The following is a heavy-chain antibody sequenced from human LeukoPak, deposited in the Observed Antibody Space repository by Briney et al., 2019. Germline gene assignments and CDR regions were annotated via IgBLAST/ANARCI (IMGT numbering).Heavy chain of an antibody. CDR3: ARGRSYFDY. CDR2: IYYSGYT. J-gene: IGHJ4*02. CDR1: GGSISSYY. V-gene: IGHV4-59*01. Sequence: SETLSLTCTVSGGSISSYYWSWIRQPPGKGLEYIGYIYYSGYTNYNPSLKSRVTISVDTSKNQFSLKLSSVTAADTAVYYCARGRSYFDYWGQGTLVTVSS.